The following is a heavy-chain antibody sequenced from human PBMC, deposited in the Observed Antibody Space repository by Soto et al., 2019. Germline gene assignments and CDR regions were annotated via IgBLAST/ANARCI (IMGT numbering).Heavy chain of an antibody. CDR2: IYYSGST. CDR1: GGSISSYY. D-gene: IGHD3-16*01. Sequence: QVQLQESGPGLVKPSETLSLTCTVSGGSISSYYWSWIRQPPGKGLEWIGYIYYSGSTNYNPSLKSRVTISGDTSKNQFSLKLSSVTAADTAVYYCAREGGHLAPRVYFDYWGQGTLVTVSS. V-gene: IGHV4-59*01. J-gene: IGHJ4*02. CDR3: AREGGHLAPRVYFDY.